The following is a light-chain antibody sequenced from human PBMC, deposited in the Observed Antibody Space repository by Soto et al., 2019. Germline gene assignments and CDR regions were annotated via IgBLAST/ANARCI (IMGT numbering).Light chain of an antibody. CDR2: AAS. Sequence: DTQMTQSPSSLSASVGDRVTISCRASQSIVKFLNWYRQKPGKAPKLLIFAASTLQTGIPSRFSGSGSGKEFTLTITSLQPEDSSTDYCQQRNSYPRTFGQGTKVDIK. CDR3: QQRNSYPRT. V-gene: IGKV1-17*01. CDR1: QSIVKF. J-gene: IGKJ2*01.